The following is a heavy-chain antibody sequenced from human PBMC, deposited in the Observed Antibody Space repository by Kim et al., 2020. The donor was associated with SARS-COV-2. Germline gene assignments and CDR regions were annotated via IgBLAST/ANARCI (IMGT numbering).Heavy chain of an antibody. Sequence: SETLSLTRTVSGDSISRNSYYWGWIRQPPGKGLEWIGSIYYSGSTYYNPSLKSRVIISVDTSKNQFSLKLNSVTAADTAVYYCARQRATGDAFDVWGQGTMVTVSS. J-gene: IGHJ3*01. CDR1: GDSISRNSYY. CDR3: ARQRATGDAFDV. V-gene: IGHV4-39*01. CDR2: IYYSGST. D-gene: IGHD1-1*01.